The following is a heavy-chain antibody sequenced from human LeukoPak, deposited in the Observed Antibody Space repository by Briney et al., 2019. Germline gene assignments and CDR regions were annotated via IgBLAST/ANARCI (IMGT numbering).Heavy chain of an antibody. CDR3: ARGVDYYENSGTIDY. D-gene: IGHD3-22*01. CDR1: GFTFSDYG. Sequence: GGSLRLSCTASGFTFSDYGMHWVRQPPGRGLEWVAIIWYDGSNKTYEDSVKGRFTISRDNSKNTLYLQMNSLRAEDTAVYYCARGVDYYENSGTIDYWGQGTLVTVSS. V-gene: IGHV3-33*01. CDR2: IWYDGSNK. J-gene: IGHJ4*02.